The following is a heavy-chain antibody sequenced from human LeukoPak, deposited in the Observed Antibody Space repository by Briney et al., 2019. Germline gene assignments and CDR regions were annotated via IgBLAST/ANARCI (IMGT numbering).Heavy chain of an antibody. CDR2: ISSSSYI. CDR1: GFTFSSYN. Sequence: PGGSLRLSCAASGFTFSSYNMIWVRQAPGKGLEWVSSISSSSYIYYADSVKGRFTISRDNAKNSLYLQMNSLRAEDTAVYYCARDLMTTVTTADYWGQGTLVTVSS. J-gene: IGHJ4*02. D-gene: IGHD4-11*01. V-gene: IGHV3-21*01. CDR3: ARDLMTTVTTADY.